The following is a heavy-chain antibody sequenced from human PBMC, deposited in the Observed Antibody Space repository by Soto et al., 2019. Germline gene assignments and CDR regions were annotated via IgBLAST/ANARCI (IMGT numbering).Heavy chain of an antibody. D-gene: IGHD6-13*01. V-gene: IGHV4-34*01. CDR1: GGSFSGYY. CDR3: ARASAAGYDY. Sequence: PSETLSLTCAVYGGSFSGYYRSWIRQPPGKGLEWIGEINHSGSTNYNPSLKSRVTISVDTSKNQFSLKLSSVTAADTAVYYCARASAAGYDYWGQGTLVTVSS. J-gene: IGHJ4*02. CDR2: INHSGST.